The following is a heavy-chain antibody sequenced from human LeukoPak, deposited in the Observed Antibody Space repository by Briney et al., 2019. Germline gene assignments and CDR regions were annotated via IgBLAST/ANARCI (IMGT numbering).Heavy chain of an antibody. V-gene: IGHV1-69*13. CDR2: IIPIFGTA. CDR1: GGTFSSYA. Sequence: ASVKVSCKASGGTFSSYAISWVRQAPGQGLEWMGGIIPIFGTANYAQKFQGRVTITADESTSTAYMELSSLRSEDTTVYYCAIERGYSYGYPFDYWGQGTLVTVSS. D-gene: IGHD5-18*01. CDR3: AIERGYSYGYPFDY. J-gene: IGHJ4*02.